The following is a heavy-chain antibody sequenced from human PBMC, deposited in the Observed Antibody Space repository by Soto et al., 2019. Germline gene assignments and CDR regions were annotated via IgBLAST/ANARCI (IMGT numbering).Heavy chain of an antibody. J-gene: IGHJ4*02. D-gene: IGHD1-7*01. CDR2: IYSSGYT. Sequence: SETLSLTCTVSGGSISNYYWSWIRQPPGKGLEYIGYIYSSGYTTYNPSLKSRVTMSVDTFKNQFSLRLSSVTAADTAVYYCARMTGTQGVDYWGQGTLVTVSS. CDR3: ARMTGTQGVDY. V-gene: IGHV4-59*08. CDR1: GGSISNYY.